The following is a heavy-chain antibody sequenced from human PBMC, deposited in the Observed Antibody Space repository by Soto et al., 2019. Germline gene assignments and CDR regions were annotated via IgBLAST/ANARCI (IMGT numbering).Heavy chain of an antibody. D-gene: IGHD6-13*01. V-gene: IGHV3-11*01. CDR2: ISSRGDTV. Sequence: PGGSLRLSCVASGFSFSDYYIYWSRQAPGKGLECVAHISSRGDTVYYADSVRGRFSISRDNTKNSLVLRMTGLRAQDTAVYFCARGCSEHQLVPTWGKYYYSYYGMDVWGQGTTVTVAS. CDR3: ARGCSEHQLVPTWGKYYYSYYGMDV. CDR1: GFSFSDYY. J-gene: IGHJ6*02.